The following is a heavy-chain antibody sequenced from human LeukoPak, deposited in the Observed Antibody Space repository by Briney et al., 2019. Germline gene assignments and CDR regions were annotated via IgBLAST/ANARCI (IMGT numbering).Heavy chain of an antibody. CDR2: IYYSGST. D-gene: IGHD3-22*01. J-gene: IGHJ4*02. V-gene: IGHV4-39*07. Sequence: SETLSLTCTVSGGSISSSSYYWGWIRQPPGKGLEWIGSIYYSGSTYYNPSLKSRVTISVDTSKNQFSLKLSSVTAADTAVYYCARVITMIVVVGPFDYWGQGTLVTVSS. CDR3: ARVITMIVVVGPFDY. CDR1: GGSISSSSYY.